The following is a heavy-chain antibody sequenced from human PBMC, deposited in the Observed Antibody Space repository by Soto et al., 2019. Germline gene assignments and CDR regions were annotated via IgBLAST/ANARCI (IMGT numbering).Heavy chain of an antibody. CDR3: VHRRKESSGHYYAA. D-gene: IGHD3-22*01. J-gene: IGHJ5*02. CDR1: GFPLSTSKMG. CDR2: IYWDDDK. Sequence: QITLKESGPALVKPTQTLTLTCTFSGFPLSTSKMGVGWIRQPPGKALEWLALIYWDDDKRYSPSLKSRLTITKDTSKNQVVLTMINMDPVDTATYYCVHRRKESSGHYYAAWGQGTLVTVSS. V-gene: IGHV2-5*02.